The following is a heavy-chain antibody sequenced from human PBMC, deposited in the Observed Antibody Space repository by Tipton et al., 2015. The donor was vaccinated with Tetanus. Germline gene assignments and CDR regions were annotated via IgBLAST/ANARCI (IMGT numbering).Heavy chain of an antibody. V-gene: IGHV4-4*07. J-gene: IGHJ5*02. CDR2: TYIGGTT. CDR1: GGSIASQY. Sequence: TLSLTCTVSGGSIASQYWSWIRQPAGKGLEWIGRTYIGGTTTYNPSLKSRVTISVDTSENQMSLRLTSVTAADTAVYYCARDRGDTGTVNWFDPWGQGTLVTVSS. CDR3: ARDRGDTGTVNWFDP. D-gene: IGHD1-1*01.